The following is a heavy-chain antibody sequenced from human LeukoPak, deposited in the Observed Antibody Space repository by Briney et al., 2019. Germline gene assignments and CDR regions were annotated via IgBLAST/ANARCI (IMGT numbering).Heavy chain of an antibody. CDR1: GGTFSSYA. D-gene: IGHD3-22*01. Sequence: SVKVSCKASGGTFSSYAISWVRQAPGQRLEWMGGIIPIFGAANYAQKFQGRVTITTDESTSTAYMELSGLRSEDTAVYYCARDPTYYYDSSGYRYGFDPWGQGTLVTVSS. J-gene: IGHJ5*02. CDR2: IIPIFGAA. V-gene: IGHV1-69*05. CDR3: ARDPTYYYDSSGYRYGFDP.